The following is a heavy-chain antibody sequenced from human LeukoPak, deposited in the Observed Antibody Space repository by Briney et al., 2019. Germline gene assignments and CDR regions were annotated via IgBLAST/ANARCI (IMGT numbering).Heavy chain of an antibody. CDR2: IYHSGST. D-gene: IGHD6-19*01. J-gene: IGHJ4*02. CDR3: AREWLAGDRDY. CDR1: GYSISRGYS. V-gene: IGHV4-38-2*02. Sequence: SETLSLTCTVSGYSISRGYSWGWTRQPPGKGLDGIESIYHSGSTYYNPSLKSRVTISVDTSKNQFSLKLSSVTAADTAVYYCAREWLAGDRDYWGQGTLVTVSS.